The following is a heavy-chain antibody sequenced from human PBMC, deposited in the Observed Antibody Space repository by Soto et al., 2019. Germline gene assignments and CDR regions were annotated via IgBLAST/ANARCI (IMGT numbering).Heavy chain of an antibody. CDR2: IRRKANSYTT. CDR3: AMLGGWSGGSSGMDV. J-gene: IGHJ6*02. Sequence: EVQLVESGGGLVQPGGSLRLSCAASGLIFSDYHMDWVRQAPGQGLEWVGRIRRKANSYTTEYAASVKGRFTISRDDSKNSLYLQMNSLKSEDTAVYYCAMLGGWSGGSSGMDVWGQGNTVTVSS. CDR1: GLIFSDYH. V-gene: IGHV3-72*01. D-gene: IGHD6-19*01.